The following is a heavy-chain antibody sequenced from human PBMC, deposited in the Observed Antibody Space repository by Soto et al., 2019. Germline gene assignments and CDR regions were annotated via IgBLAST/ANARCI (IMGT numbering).Heavy chain of an antibody. CDR1: GYTFSNNY. D-gene: IGHD6-25*01. CDR2: INPRCGAT. CDR3: TRSIGIVAGAGGWWAIDYDY. V-gene: IGHV1-46*03. Sequence: QVRLVQSGAEVKEPGASVKVSCKTYGYTFSNNYIHWVRQAPGQGLEWMGVINPRCGATNHAQNFQAIVTVSMDTSTSTAYMELTKPRYEYTAVYYCTRSIGIVAGAGGWWAIDYDYWGQGTRVTVSS. J-gene: IGHJ4*02.